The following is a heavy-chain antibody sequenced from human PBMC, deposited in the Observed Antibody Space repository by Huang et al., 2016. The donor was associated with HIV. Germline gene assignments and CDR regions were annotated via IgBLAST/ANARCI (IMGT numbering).Heavy chain of an antibody. CDR2: IDYSGGT. D-gene: IGHD3-3*01. Sequence: QVQLQESGPGLVKPSETLSLTCTVSGGSISTHYWSWIRQPPGKGLEWIGSIDYSGGTNYSPSRKGRVTIVLDTSKNQFSLRVNSVTAADTAMYYCARDHHDFWRGYRRMYFFDHWGQGTLVTVSS. V-gene: IGHV4-59*11. CDR3: ARDHHDFWRGYRRMYFFDH. J-gene: IGHJ4*02. CDR1: GGSISTHY.